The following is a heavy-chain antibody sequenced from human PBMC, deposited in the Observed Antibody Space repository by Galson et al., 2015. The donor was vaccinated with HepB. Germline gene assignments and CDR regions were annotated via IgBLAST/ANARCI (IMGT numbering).Heavy chain of an antibody. CDR2: INACNGKT. D-gene: IGHD6-19*01. V-gene: IGHV1-18*04. Sequence: SVKVSCKASGYTFTAYGITWVRQAPGQGLEWMGWINACNGKTNYAQKLQGRVTMTTDTSTSTAYMERRSLRSDDTAVYYCARGVAVSESYFFDFWGQGTLVTVSS. CDR1: GYTFTAYG. CDR3: ARGVAVSESYFFDF. J-gene: IGHJ4*02.